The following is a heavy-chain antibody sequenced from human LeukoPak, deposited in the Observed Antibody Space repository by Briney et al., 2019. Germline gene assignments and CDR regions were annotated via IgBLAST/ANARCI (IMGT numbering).Heavy chain of an antibody. Sequence: SETLSLTCSVSGDSFRDYYWIWIRQPPGKGLEWIGYLYYGGSTSYNPSLKSRVTFSVDTSKNQFSLKLNSVTAADTAVYYCARGRDGYTLDYYYYHYMDVWGKGTTVTVSS. D-gene: IGHD5-24*01. J-gene: IGHJ6*03. V-gene: IGHV4-59*01. CDR2: LYYGGST. CDR3: ARGRDGYTLDYYYYHYMDV. CDR1: GDSFRDYY.